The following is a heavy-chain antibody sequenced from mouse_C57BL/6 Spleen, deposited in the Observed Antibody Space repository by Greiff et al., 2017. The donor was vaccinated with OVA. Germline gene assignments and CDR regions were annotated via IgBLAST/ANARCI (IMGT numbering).Heavy chain of an antibody. CDR3: ARAQLGRDYAMDY. Sequence: DVKLQESGPGLVKPSQTVFLTCTVTGISITTGNYRWSWIRQFPGNKLEWIGYIYYSGTITYNPSLTSRTTITRDTPKNQFFLEMNSLTAEDTATYYCARAQLGRDYAMDYWGQGTSVTVSS. CDR1: GISITTGNYR. V-gene: IGHV3-5*01. CDR2: IYYSGTI. J-gene: IGHJ4*01. D-gene: IGHD4-1*02.